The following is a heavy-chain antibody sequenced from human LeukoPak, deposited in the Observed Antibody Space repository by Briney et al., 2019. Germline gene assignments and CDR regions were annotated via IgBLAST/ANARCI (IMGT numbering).Heavy chain of an antibody. V-gene: IGHV3-11*06. CDR1: GFIFSDYY. Sequence: GGSLRLSCAASGFIFSDYYMSWIRQAPGKGLERVSCISGSSTDTNYADSVKGRFTVSRDNAKHSLYLQMNSLRAEDTAVYYCASHSGWYHFDYWGQGTLVTVSS. J-gene: IGHJ4*02. CDR3: ASHSGWYHFDY. D-gene: IGHD6-19*01. CDR2: ISGSSTDT.